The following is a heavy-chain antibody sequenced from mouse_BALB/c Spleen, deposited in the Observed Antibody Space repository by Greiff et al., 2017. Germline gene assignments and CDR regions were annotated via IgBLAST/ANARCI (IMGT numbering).Heavy chain of an antibody. D-gene: IGHD2-1*01. Sequence: EVQVVESGGGLVQPGGSRKLSCAASGFTFSSFGMHWVRQAPEKGLEWVAYISSGSSTIYYADTVKGRFTISRDNPKNTLFLQMTSLRSEDTAMYYCARESIGKGAMDYWGQGTSVTVSS. J-gene: IGHJ4*01. CDR2: ISSGSSTI. CDR1: GFTFSSFG. V-gene: IGHV5-17*02. CDR3: ARESIGKGAMDY.